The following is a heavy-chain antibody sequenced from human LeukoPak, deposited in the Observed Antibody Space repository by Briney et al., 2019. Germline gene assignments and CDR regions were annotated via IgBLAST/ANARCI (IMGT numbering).Heavy chain of an antibody. CDR2: INHNGRT. Sequence: SETLSLTCTVSGGSISSSSYYWGWIRQPPGKGLEWIGEINHNGRTNYNPSLKSRVIMSVDTSKNQFSLKLSSVTAADTAVYYCARPLGYCSDSRCLQSWFDPWGQGTLVTVSS. D-gene: IGHD2-15*01. CDR1: GGSISSSSYY. J-gene: IGHJ5*02. CDR3: ARPLGYCSDSRCLQSWFDP. V-gene: IGHV4-39*07.